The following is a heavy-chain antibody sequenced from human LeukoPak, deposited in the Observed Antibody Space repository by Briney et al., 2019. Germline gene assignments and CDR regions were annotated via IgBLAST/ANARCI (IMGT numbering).Heavy chain of an antibody. CDR2: IYYSGST. V-gene: IGHV4-59*01. CDR3: AREVPRTATAGTEAFDI. Sequence: PSETLSLTCSVSGGSINSDYWSWIRQPPGKGLEWIGYIYYSGSTNYNPSLKSRVTISVDTSKKQLSLKLGSVTAADTAVYYCAREVPRTATAGTEAFDIWGQGTLVTVSS. J-gene: IGHJ3*02. D-gene: IGHD6-13*01. CDR1: GGSINSDY.